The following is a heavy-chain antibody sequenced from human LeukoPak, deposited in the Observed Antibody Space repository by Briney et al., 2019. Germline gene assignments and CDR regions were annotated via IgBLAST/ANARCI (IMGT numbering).Heavy chain of an antibody. CDR1: GFTFSSYA. CDR2: ISYDGSNK. V-gene: IGHV3-30*04. J-gene: IGHJ6*03. Sequence: PGRSLRLSCAASGFTFSSYAMHWVRQAPGKGLEWVAVISYDGSNKYYADSVKGRFTISRDNAKNSLYLQMNSLRAEDTAVYYCARDLRYCSSTSCYRVYYYYMDVWGKGTTVTISS. CDR3: ARDLRYCSSTSCYRVYYYYMDV. D-gene: IGHD2-2*01.